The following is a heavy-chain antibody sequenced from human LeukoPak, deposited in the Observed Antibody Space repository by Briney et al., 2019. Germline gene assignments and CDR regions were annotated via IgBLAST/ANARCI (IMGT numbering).Heavy chain of an antibody. J-gene: IGHJ4*02. CDR1: GYTLTELS. CDR3: ATRVSSGWYGNQYYFAY. CDR2: FDPEDGET. Sequence: ASVKVSCKVSGYTLTELSMHWVRQAPGKGLEWMGGFDPEDGETIYAQRFQGRVTMTEDTSTDTAYMELSSLRSEDTAVYYCATRVSSGWYGNQYYFAYWGQGTLVTVSS. V-gene: IGHV1-24*01. D-gene: IGHD6-19*01.